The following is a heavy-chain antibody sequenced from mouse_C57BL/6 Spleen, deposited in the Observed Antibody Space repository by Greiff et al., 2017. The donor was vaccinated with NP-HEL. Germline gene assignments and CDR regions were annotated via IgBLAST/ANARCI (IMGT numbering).Heavy chain of an antibody. D-gene: IGHD1-1*01. CDR1: GYSFTSYY. CDR3: ARRSITTVVAGGYFDY. J-gene: IGHJ2*01. CDR2: IYPGSGNT. V-gene: IGHV1-66*01. Sequence: QVQLKESGPELVKPGASVKISCKASGYSFTSYYIHWVKQRPGQGLEWIGWIYPGSGNTKYNEKFKGKAKLTADTSSSTAYMQLSSLTSEDSAVYYCARRSITTVVAGGYFDYWGQGTTLTVSS.